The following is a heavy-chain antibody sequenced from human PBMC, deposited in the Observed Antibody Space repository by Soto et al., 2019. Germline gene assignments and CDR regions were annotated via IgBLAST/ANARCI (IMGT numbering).Heavy chain of an antibody. J-gene: IGHJ5*02. Sequence: GGSLRLSCAASGFTFSSYGMHWVRQAPGKGLEWVAVIWYDGSNKYYADSVKGRFTISRDNSKNTLYLQMNSLRAEDTAVYYCARDKALDPPFVIAVAGTGFDPWGQGTLVTVSS. CDR3: ARDKALDPPFVIAVAGTGFDP. D-gene: IGHD6-19*01. CDR2: IWYDGSNK. V-gene: IGHV3-33*01. CDR1: GFTFSSYG.